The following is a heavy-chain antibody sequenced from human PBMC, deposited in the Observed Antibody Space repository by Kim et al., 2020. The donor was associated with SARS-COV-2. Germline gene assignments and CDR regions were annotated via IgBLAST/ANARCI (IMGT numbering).Heavy chain of an antibody. CDR3: ASSRMPWFDP. Sequence: SETLSLTCTVSGGSISSGGYYWSWIRQHPGKGLEWIGYIYYSGSTYYNPSLKSRVTISVDTSKNQFSLKLSSVTAADTAVYYCASSRMPWFDPWGQETLVTVSS. J-gene: IGHJ5*02. V-gene: IGHV4-31*03. CDR2: IYYSGST. CDR1: GGSISSGGYY. D-gene: IGHD2-2*01.